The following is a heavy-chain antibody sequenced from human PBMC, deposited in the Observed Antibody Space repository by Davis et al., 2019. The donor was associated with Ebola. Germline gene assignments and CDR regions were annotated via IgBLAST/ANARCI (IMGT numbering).Heavy chain of an antibody. V-gene: IGHV3-64D*08. CDR1: GFTFSSYA. CDR2: ISSNGGST. CDR3: VKDQDIVVVPAASGDYYYYYGMDV. D-gene: IGHD2-2*01. Sequence: GGSLRLSCSASGFTFSSYAMHWVRQAPGKGLEYVSAISSNGGSTYYADSVKGRFTISRDNSKNTLYLQMSSLRAEETAVYYCVKDQDIVVVPAASGDYYYYYGMDVWGQGTTVTVSS. J-gene: IGHJ6*02.